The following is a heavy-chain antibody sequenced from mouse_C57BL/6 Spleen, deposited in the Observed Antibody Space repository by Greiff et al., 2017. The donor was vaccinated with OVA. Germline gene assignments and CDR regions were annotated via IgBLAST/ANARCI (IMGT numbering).Heavy chain of an antibody. CDR2: INPSRGYT. D-gene: IGHD1-1*01. V-gene: IGHV1-4*01. Sequence: QVQLKESGAELARPGASVKMSCKASGYTFTSYTMHWVKQRPGPGLEWIGYINPSRGYTKYNQKFKDKATLTADKSSSTAYMQLSSLTSEDSAVYYCARETSFTTVVVFDYWGQGTTLTVSS. J-gene: IGHJ2*01. CDR1: GYTFTSYT. CDR3: ARETSFTTVVVFDY.